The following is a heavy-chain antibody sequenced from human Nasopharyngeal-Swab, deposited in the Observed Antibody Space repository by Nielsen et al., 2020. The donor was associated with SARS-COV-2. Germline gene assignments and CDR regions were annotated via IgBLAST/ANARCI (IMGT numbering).Heavy chain of an antibody. CDR2: INAGNGNT. Sequence: ASVKVSCKAPGYTFTTYGMHWVRQAPGQRLEWMGWINAGNGNTEYSQKFQGRVTITRDTSASTAYMELSSLRCEDTAVYYCARGGNYDFWSGYYLSHNYYYGMDVWGQGTTVTVSS. CDR3: ARGGNYDFWSGYYLSHNYYYGMDV. D-gene: IGHD3-3*01. J-gene: IGHJ6*02. V-gene: IGHV1-3*01. CDR1: GYTFTTYG.